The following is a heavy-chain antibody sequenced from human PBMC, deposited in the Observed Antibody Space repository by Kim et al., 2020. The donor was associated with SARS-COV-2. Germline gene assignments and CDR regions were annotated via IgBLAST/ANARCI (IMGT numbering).Heavy chain of an antibody. D-gene: IGHD4-17*01. CDR1: GFTFSSYD. CDR3: ARGGRTVTENIYYYYYGMDV. CDR2: IGTAGDT. J-gene: IGHJ6*02. Sequence: GGSLRLSCAASGFTFSSYDMHWVRQATGKGLEWVSAIGTAGDTYYPGSVKGRFTISRENAKNSLYLQMNSLRAGYTAVYYCARGGRTVTENIYYYYYGMDVWGQGTTVTVSS. V-gene: IGHV3-13*04.